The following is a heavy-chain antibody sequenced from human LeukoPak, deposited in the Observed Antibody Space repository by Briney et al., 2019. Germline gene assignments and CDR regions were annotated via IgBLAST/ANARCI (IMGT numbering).Heavy chain of an antibody. D-gene: IGHD3-22*01. V-gene: IGHV3-23*01. J-gene: IGHJ4*02. Sequence: GGSLRLSCAASGFTFSSYAMSWVRQAPGKGLEWVSAISSGGGGSTYYADSVKGRFTISRDNSKNTLYLQMNSLRAEDTAVYYCAKDSVTYYYDSSGYLFDYWGQGTLVTVSS. CDR1: GFTFSSYA. CDR2: ISSGGGGST. CDR3: AKDSVTYYYDSSGYLFDY.